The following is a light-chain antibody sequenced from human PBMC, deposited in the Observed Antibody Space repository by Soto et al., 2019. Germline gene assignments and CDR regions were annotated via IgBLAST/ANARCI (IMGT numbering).Light chain of an antibody. CDR2: GAS. CDR3: QPYNNWPLT. J-gene: IGKJ4*01. Sequence: EIGMTQSPATLSVSPGDRATLSCRASQSVSSNLAWYQQKPGQAPRLLISGASTRATGIPARFSGSRSGAEFTLTINSLQSEDFAVYYCQPYNNWPLTFGGGTKVDIK. CDR1: QSVSSN. V-gene: IGKV3-15*01.